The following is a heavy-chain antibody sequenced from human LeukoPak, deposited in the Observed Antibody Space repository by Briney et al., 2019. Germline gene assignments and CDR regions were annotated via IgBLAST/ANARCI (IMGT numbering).Heavy chain of an antibody. V-gene: IGHV1-18*01. CDR3: ARAGTTVTGGDAFDI. CDR2: ISPSSGNT. D-gene: IGHD1-1*01. CDR1: GYTFTSYD. Sequence: GASVKVSCKASGYTFTSYDINWVRQATGQGLEWMGWISPSSGNTNYAQKSQDRLTMSTDTSTGIAYMQLRSLRSDDTAVYYCARAGTTVTGGDAFDIWGQGTMVTVSS. J-gene: IGHJ3*02.